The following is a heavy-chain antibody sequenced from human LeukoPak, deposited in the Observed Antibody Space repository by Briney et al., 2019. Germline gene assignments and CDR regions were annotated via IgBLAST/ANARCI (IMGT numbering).Heavy chain of an antibody. CDR2: IYNSGTT. Sequence: PSETLSLTCTVSGGSISGSYWTWIRQPPGKGLEWVANIYNSGTTNYNPSLQSRLTISVDTSKNQFSLKLSSVTAADTAVYYCARRRNDWWENWFDPWGQGTLVTVSS. CDR1: GGSISGSY. D-gene: IGHD2-8*02. CDR3: ARRRNDWWENWFDP. J-gene: IGHJ5*02. V-gene: IGHV4-59*08.